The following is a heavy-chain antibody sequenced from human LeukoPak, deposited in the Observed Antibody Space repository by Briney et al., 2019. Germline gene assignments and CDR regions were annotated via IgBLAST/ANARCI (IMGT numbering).Heavy chain of an antibody. D-gene: IGHD6-6*01. J-gene: IGHJ4*02. CDR2: ISGSGGST. CDR3: AKDIAARFYFDY. Sequence: GGSLRLSCAASGFTFSSYAMSWVRQAPGKVLEWVSAISGSGGSTYYADSVKGRFTISRDNSKNTLYLQMNSLRAEDTAVYYCAKDIAARFYFDYWGQGTLVTVSS. CDR1: GFTFSSYA. V-gene: IGHV3-23*01.